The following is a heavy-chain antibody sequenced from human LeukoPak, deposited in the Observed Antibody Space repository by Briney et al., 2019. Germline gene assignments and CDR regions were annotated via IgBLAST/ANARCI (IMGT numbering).Heavy chain of an antibody. CDR3: AIAVAGNYFDY. Sequence: GGSLRLSCAASGFTVSSNYMSWVRQAPGKGLEWVSVIYSGGSTYYADSVKGRFTISRDNSKNTLYLQMNSLRAEDTAVYYCAIAVAGNYFDYWGQGTLVTVSS. CDR1: GFTVSSNY. CDR2: IYSGGST. J-gene: IGHJ4*02. V-gene: IGHV3-53*01. D-gene: IGHD6-19*01.